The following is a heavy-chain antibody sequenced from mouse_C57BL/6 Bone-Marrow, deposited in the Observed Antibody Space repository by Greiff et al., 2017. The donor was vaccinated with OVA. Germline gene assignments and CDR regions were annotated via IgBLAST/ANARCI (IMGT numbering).Heavy chain of an antibody. V-gene: IGHV1-19*01. CDR3: ARWLRADY. CDR1: GYTFTDYY. D-gene: IGHD3-3*01. Sequence: EVKLQESGPVLVKPGASVKMSCKASGYTFTDYYMNWVKQSHGKSLEWIGVINPYNGGTSYNQKFKGKATLTVDKSSSTAYMELNSLTSEDSAVYYCARWLRADYWGQGTTLTVSS. J-gene: IGHJ2*01. CDR2: INPYNGGT.